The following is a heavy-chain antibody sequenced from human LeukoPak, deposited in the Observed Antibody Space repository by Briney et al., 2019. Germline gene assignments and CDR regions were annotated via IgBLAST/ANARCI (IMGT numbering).Heavy chain of an antibody. D-gene: IGHD2-15*01. J-gene: IGHJ4*02. Sequence: GRSPRLSCAASGFTFSTYGMHWVRQAPGKGLEWVAVIANDGRDKKFRDSVKGRFTISRDNSDNTLYLQMNSLRPEDTAVYYCAKDLRPGAAGYYFDNWGQGSQVTVSS. V-gene: IGHV3-30*18. CDR2: IANDGRDK. CDR3: AKDLRPGAAGYYFDN. CDR1: GFTFSTYG.